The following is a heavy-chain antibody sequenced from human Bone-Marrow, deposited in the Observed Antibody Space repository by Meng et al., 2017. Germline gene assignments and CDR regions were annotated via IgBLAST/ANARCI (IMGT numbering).Heavy chain of an antibody. Sequence: GTGLVQLTPPVSLTWSVSGGSISSGGYYWSWIRQHPGKGRELIGYIYYSGSTYYNPSLKSRVTISVDTSKNQFSLKLSSVTAADTAVYYCARDPLRYFDWPIWGQGTMVTVSS. CDR1: GGSISSGGYY. V-gene: IGHV4-31*02. CDR3: ARDPLRYFDWPI. J-gene: IGHJ3*02. D-gene: IGHD3-9*01. CDR2: IYYSGST.